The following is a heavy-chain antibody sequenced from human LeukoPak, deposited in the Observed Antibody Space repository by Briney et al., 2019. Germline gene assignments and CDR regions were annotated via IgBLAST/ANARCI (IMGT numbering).Heavy chain of an antibody. CDR3: ARTKAVVSPSFDY. Sequence: PSETLSLTCTVSGGSISSGGYYWSWIRQPPGKGLEWIGEINHSGSTNYNPSLKSRVTISVDTSKNQFSLKLSSVTAADTAVYYCARTKAVVSPSFDYWGQGTLVTVSS. V-gene: IGHV4-39*07. CDR2: INHSGST. J-gene: IGHJ4*02. CDR1: GGSISSGGYY. D-gene: IGHD3-22*01.